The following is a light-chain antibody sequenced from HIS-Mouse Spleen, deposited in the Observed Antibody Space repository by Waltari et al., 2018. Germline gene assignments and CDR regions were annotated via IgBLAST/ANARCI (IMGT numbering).Light chain of an antibody. V-gene: IGLV1-47*01. CDR1: SSNIGSNY. Sequence: QSVLTQPPSASGTPGQRVTISCSGSSSNIGSNYVYWYQQLPGTAPKLLIYRNNQRPSGVPDRFSGSKSGSSASLAVSGRRSEDEADYCCAAWDDSLGGPVFGGGTKLTVL. CDR3: AAWDDSLGGPV. J-gene: IGLJ3*02. CDR2: RNN.